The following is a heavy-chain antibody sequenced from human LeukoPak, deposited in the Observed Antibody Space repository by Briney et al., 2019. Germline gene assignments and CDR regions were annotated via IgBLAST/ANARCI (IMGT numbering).Heavy chain of an antibody. Sequence: ASVKVSCKASGYSFADYYMHWVRQAPGQGLEWMGWINPNSGGTNYAQKFQGRVTMTRDTSISTAYMELSRLRSDDTAVYYCARADDEWLCLDYWGQGTLVTVSS. CDR2: INPNSGGT. CDR3: ARADDEWLCLDY. D-gene: IGHD3-3*01. J-gene: IGHJ4*02. CDR1: GYSFADYY. V-gene: IGHV1-2*02.